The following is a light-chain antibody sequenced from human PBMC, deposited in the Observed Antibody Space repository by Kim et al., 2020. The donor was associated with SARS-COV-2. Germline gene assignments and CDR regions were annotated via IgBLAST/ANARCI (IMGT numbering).Light chain of an antibody. Sequence: DIQMTQSPSTLSASVGDRVTITCRASQSISSWLAWYQQKPGKAPKLLIYKASSLESGVPSRVSGSGSGTEFTLTISSLHPDDFATYYCQQYNSFALTFGGGTKLEIK. CDR3: QQYNSFALT. CDR1: QSISSW. J-gene: IGKJ4*01. CDR2: KAS. V-gene: IGKV1-5*03.